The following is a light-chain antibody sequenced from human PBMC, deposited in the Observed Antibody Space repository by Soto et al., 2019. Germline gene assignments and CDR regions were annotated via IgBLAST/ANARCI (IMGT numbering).Light chain of an antibody. J-gene: IGLJ3*02. CDR2: EVT. CDR3: SSYGGRNNLV. Sequence: QSVLTQPPSASGSPGQSVTISCTGTNSDVGGYNYVSWYQQHPGRAPKLMIYEVTKRPSGVPDRFSGSKSDNTASLTVSGLQAEDEADYYCSSYGGRNNLVFGGGTKLTVL. V-gene: IGLV2-8*01. CDR1: NSDVGGYNY.